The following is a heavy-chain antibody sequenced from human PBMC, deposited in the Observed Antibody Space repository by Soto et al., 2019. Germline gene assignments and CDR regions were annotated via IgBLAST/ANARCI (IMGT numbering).Heavy chain of an antibody. Sequence: PGGSLRLSCAASGFTFSSYWMHWVRQAPGKGLVWVSRINSGGSSTYYADSVKGRFTISGDNSKNTLYLQMNSLRAEDTAVYYRAKVRRYCSGGSCFYYYYFMDVWGKGTTVTVSS. D-gene: IGHD2-15*01. J-gene: IGHJ6*03. CDR3: AKVRRYCSGGSCFYYYYFMDV. CDR1: GFTFSSYW. V-gene: IGHV3-74*01. CDR2: INSGGSST.